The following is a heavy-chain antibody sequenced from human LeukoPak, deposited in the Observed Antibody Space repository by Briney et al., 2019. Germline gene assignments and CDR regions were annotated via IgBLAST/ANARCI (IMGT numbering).Heavy chain of an antibody. CDR3: ARTIVGATGGIDY. CDR1: GGSISSGSYY. CDR2: IYTSGST. D-gene: IGHD1-26*01. Sequence: SQTLSLTCTVSGGSISSGSYYWSWIRQPAGKGLEWIGRIYTSGSTNYNPSLKSRVTISVDTSKNQFPLKLSSVTAADTAVYYCARTIVGATGGIDYWGQGTLVTVSS. V-gene: IGHV4-61*02. J-gene: IGHJ4*02.